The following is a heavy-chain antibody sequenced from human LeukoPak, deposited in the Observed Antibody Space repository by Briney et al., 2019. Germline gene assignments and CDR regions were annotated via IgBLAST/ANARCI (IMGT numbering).Heavy chain of an antibody. CDR3: ARGYWWNYDY. J-gene: IGHJ4*02. CDR2: ISKDGSDK. D-gene: IGHD1-7*01. CDR1: GFTFSDYA. V-gene: IGHV3-30-3*01. Sequence: GGSLRLSCAASGFTFSDYAMHWVRQAPGKGLEWVAVISKDGSDKYYPGSVRGRFTISRDNSKNTIYLQMDSLRAEDTAIYYCARGYWWNYDYWGQGTLVTVSS.